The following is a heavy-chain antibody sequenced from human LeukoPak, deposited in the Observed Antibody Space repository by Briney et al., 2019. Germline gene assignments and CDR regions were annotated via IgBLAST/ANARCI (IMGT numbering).Heavy chain of an antibody. CDR3: AKETSDYGDYVNAFDV. J-gene: IGHJ3*01. CDR2: ISGSGGRR. V-gene: IGHV3-23*01. Sequence: GGSLRLSCAAPGFTFTTYAMGWVRQAPGKGLGWVSSISGSGGRRNYGDSVKGRFTSSRDNSKNTLFLQMNSLRAEDTAVYYCAKETSDYGDYVNAFDVWGQGTMVTVSS. CDR1: GFTFTTYA. D-gene: IGHD4-17*01.